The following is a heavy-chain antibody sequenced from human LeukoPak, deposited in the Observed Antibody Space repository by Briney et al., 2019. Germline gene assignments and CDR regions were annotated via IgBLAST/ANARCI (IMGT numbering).Heavy chain of an antibody. CDR2: ISGSGDNT. Sequence: GGTLRLSCAASGFSFRSYVMSWVRQAPGKGLEWVSTISGSGDNTYYADSVKGRFTISRDNSKNTLYLQMNSLRAEDKAVYYCATDGQTMHLPPYSYYIYMEVWGKGTTVTISS. CDR1: GFSFRSYV. J-gene: IGHJ6*03. CDR3: ATDGQTMHLPPYSYYIYMEV. V-gene: IGHV3-23*01. D-gene: IGHD1-14*01.